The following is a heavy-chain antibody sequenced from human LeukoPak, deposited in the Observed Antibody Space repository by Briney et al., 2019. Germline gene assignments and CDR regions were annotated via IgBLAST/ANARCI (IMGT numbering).Heavy chain of an antibody. V-gene: IGHV4-34*01. CDR2: INHSGST. CDR1: GGSFRGYY. J-gene: IGHJ2*01. D-gene: IGHD4-17*01. CDR3: ARDVYYGDNGVYGYFNL. Sequence: KTSETLSLTCAVYGGSFRGYYWRWIRQPPGKGLEWIGEINHSGSTNYNPSLKSRVTISVDTSKNQFSLKLSSVTAADTAVYYCARDVYYGDNGVYGYFNLWGPGTLVTVSS.